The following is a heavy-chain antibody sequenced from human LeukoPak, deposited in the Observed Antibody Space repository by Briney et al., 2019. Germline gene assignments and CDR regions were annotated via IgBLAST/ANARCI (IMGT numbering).Heavy chain of an antibody. J-gene: IGHJ6*03. CDR1: GGTFSSYA. Sequence: GASVKVSCKASGGTFSSYAISWVRQAPGQGLEWMGRIIPILGIANYAQKFQGRVTITADESTSTAYMELSSLRSEDTAVYYCARSSILYSGSSYYYYYMDVWGKGTTVTVSS. V-gene: IGHV1-69*04. CDR3: ARSSILYSGSSYYYYYMDV. D-gene: IGHD1-26*01. CDR2: IIPILGIA.